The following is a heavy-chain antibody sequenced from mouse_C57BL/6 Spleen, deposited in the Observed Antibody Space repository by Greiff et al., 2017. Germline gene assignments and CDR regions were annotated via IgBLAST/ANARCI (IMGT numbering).Heavy chain of an antibody. J-gene: IGHJ2*01. V-gene: IGHV1-50*01. Sequence: VQLQQPGAELVKPGASVKLSCKASGYTFTSYWMQWVKQRPGQGLEWIGEIDPPDSYTNYNQKFKGKATLTVDTSSSTAYMQLSSLTSEDSAVYYCAKLGDFDYWGQGTTLTVSS. D-gene: IGHD4-1*01. CDR2: IDPPDSYT. CDR1: GYTFTSYW. CDR3: AKLGDFDY.